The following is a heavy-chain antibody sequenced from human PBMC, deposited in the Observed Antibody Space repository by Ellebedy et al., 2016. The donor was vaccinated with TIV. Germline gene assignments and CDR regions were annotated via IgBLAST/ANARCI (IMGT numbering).Heavy chain of an antibody. V-gene: IGHV4-39*07. J-gene: IGHJ4*02. D-gene: IGHD3-22*01. CDR1: GGSISSSSYY. CDR3: ARGRGGGSDSSAPRYYFDY. CDR2: IYYSGST. Sequence: MPSETLSLTCTVSGGSISSSSYYWGWIRQPPGKGLEWIGSIYYSGSTYYNPSLKSRVTISVDTSKNQFSLKLSSVTAADTAVYYCARGRGGGSDSSAPRYYFDYWGLGTLVTVSS.